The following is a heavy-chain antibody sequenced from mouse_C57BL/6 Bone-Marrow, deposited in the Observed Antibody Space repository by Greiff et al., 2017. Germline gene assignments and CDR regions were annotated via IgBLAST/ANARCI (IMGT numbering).Heavy chain of an antibody. D-gene: IGHD1-1*01. Sequence: VQLQQSGAELARPGASVKLSCKASGYTFTSYGISWVKQRTGQGLEWIGEIYPRSGNTYYNEKFKGKATLTADKSSSTAYMELRSLTSEDSAVYFCARRIYYLPDCWGQGTTLTVSS. J-gene: IGHJ2*01. CDR2: IYPRSGNT. V-gene: IGHV1-81*01. CDR1: GYTFTSYG. CDR3: ARRIYYLPDC.